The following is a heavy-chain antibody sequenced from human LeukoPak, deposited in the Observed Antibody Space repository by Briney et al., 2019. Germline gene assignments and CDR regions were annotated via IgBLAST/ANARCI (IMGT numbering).Heavy chain of an antibody. CDR3: ARVREGYCSGGSCYHFDY. CDR2: IKKDGSEK. J-gene: IGHJ4*02. D-gene: IGHD2-15*01. CDR1: GFTFSSYW. Sequence: GGSLRLSCAASGFTFSSYWMSWVRQAPGKGLEWVANIKKDGSEKYYVDSVKGRFTISRDNAKTSLYLQMNSLRAEDTAVYYCARVREGYCSGGSCYHFDYWGQGTLVTVSS. V-gene: IGHV3-7*01.